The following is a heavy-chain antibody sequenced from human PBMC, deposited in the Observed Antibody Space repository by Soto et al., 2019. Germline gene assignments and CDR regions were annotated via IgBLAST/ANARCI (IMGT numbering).Heavy chain of an antibody. D-gene: IGHD3-10*01. CDR2: ISSGSTAI. CDR1: GFTFSPYD. V-gene: IGHV3-48*02. Sequence: SGGSLRLSCAASGFTFSPYDMNWVRQAPGKGLEWVSHISSGSTAIYYADSVKGRFTISRDNAKNSLYLLMNNLRDEDTAVYYCARDPGGMDVWGQGTTVTVSS. J-gene: IGHJ6*02. CDR3: ARDPGGMDV.